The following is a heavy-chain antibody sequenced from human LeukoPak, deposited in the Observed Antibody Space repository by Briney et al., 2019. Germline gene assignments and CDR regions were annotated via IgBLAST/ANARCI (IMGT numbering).Heavy chain of an antibody. CDR1: GFTLSAYW. J-gene: IGHJ4*02. Sequence: GGSLRLSCAASGFTLSAYWMHWVRQAPGKGLMWVSRIEGDGNRITYADSVKGRFTISRDNAKNTLYLQMNSLRAEDTAVYYCARGRYSSSLGYYFDYWGQGTLVTVSS. V-gene: IGHV3-74*01. D-gene: IGHD6-13*01. CDR2: IEGDGNRI. CDR3: ARGRYSSSLGYYFDY.